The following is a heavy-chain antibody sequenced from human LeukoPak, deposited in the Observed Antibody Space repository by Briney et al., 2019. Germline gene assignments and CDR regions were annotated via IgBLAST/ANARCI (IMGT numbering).Heavy chain of an antibody. J-gene: IGHJ4*02. D-gene: IGHD5-24*01. CDR3: AREMATITEFDY. CDR2: ISTDGSST. V-gene: IGHV3-74*01. Sequence: GGSLRLSCAASGFTFSSYWMHWVRQAPGKGLVWVSRISTDGSSTTYADSVKGRFTISRDNAKDTLYLQMNSLRAEDTAVYYCAREMATITEFDYWGQGTLVTVSS. CDR1: GFTFSSYW.